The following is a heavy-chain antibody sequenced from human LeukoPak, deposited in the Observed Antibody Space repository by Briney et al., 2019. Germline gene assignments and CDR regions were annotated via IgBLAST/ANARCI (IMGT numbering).Heavy chain of an antibody. D-gene: IGHD3-22*01. CDR1: GDSISTSNSY. V-gene: IGHV4-39*01. CDR2: IYYSGST. Sequence: SETLSLTCTVSGDSISTSNSYWGWIRQPPGKGLEWIGSIYYSGSTYYNPSLKSRVTISVDTSKNQFSLKLSSVTAADTAVYYCARHLFIYYDSSHYFDYWGQGTLVTVSS. J-gene: IGHJ4*02. CDR3: ARHLFIYYDSSHYFDY.